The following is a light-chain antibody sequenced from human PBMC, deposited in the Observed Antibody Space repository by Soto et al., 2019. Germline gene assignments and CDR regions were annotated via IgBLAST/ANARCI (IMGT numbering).Light chain of an antibody. CDR2: AAS. CDR1: QSVSSTY. V-gene: IGKV3-20*01. J-gene: IGKJ1*01. CDR3: RHYINSQWT. Sequence: EIVLTQSPGTLSLSPGERATLSCRPSQSVSSTYLDWYQQKPGQAPRLLIYAASSRATGIPDRFSGGASATDFTLTLSRLEPEDFAVYYCRHYINSQWTFGQGTKVEIK.